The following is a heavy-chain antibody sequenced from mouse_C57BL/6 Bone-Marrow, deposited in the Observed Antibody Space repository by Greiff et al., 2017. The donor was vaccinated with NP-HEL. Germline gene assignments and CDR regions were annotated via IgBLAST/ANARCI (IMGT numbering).Heavy chain of an antibody. J-gene: IGHJ1*03. V-gene: IGHV5-9-1*02. Sequence: EVKLMESGEGLVKPGGSLKLSCAASGFTFSSYAMSWVRQTPEKRLEWVAYISSGGDYIYYADTVKGRFTISRDNARNTLYLQMSSLKSEDTAMYYCTRELNGDWYFDVWGTGTTVTVSS. CDR2: ISSGGDYI. CDR3: TRELNGDWYFDV. CDR1: GFTFSSYA.